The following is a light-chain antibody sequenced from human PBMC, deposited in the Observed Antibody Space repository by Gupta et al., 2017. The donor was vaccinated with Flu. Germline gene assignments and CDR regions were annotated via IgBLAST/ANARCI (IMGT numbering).Light chain of an antibody. CDR3: ETWDSDTRV. J-gene: IGLJ1*01. Sequence: PVLPPSSSASASLGSSVKLTCTLSSEHTRYNIAWHQQQPGKAPRDLMMLEGGGRYNKGSGGPDRFSGSSSGADRYLTISNGQAEDEDEYYCETWDSDTRVFGTGTKVTVL. V-gene: IGLV4-60*03. CDR2: LEGGGRY. CDR1: SEHTRYN.